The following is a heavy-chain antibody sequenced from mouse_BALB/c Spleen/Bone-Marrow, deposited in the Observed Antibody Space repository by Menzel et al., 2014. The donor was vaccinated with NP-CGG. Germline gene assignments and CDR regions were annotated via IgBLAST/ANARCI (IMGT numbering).Heavy chain of an antibody. J-gene: IGHJ2*01. CDR3: ARSRDGNGFDY. CDR2: IYWDDDK. V-gene: IGHV8-12*01. Sequence: VKLVESGPGILQPSQTLSLTCSFSGFSLSTSGMGVSWIRQPSGKGLEWLAHIYWDDDKRYNPSLKSRLTISKDTSSNQVFLKITSVDTADTATYYCARSRDGNGFDYWGQGTTLTVSS. CDR1: GFSLSTSGMG. D-gene: IGHD2-1*01.